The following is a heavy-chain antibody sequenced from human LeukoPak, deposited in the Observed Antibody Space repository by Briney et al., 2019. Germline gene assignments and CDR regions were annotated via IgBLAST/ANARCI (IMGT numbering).Heavy chain of an antibody. CDR3: VREARGYHYTYFDY. CDR2: VSAGHHA. V-gene: IGHV3-13*01. J-gene: IGHJ4*02. CDR1: GFTLGGHD. Sequence: GGALRLSCTASGFTLGGHDMHWVRHTTGGGREWVAAVSAGHHASYAGSVKGRFTVPREDAKNSLYLQMNSLRAGDTAVYYCVREARGYHYTYFDYWGQGSLVTVSS. D-gene: IGHD5-18*01.